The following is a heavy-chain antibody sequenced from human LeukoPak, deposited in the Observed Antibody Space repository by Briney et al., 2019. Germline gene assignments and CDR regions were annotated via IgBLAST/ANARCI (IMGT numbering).Heavy chain of an antibody. D-gene: IGHD3-9*01. Sequence: GGSLRLSCAASGFTFSSYAMSWVRQAPGKGLEWVSAISGSGGSTYYADSVKGRFTISRDNSKNTLYLQMNSLRAEDTAVYYCAKGDYDILTGYYSLAEYFQHWGQGTLVTVSS. CDR1: GFTFSSYA. CDR3: AKGDYDILTGYYSLAEYFQH. V-gene: IGHV3-23*01. J-gene: IGHJ1*01. CDR2: ISGSGGST.